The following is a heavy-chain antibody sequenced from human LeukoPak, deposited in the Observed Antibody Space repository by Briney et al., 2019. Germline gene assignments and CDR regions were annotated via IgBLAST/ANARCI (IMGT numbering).Heavy chain of an antibody. CDR2: ITSSGGST. V-gene: IGHV3-23*01. CDR1: GLTFSAYA. CDR3: AKRGGYCSSASCYYYYYMDV. Sequence: PGGSLRLSCVSSGLTFSAYAMSWVRQAPGRGLEWVSGITSSGGSTYYADSVKGRFTISRDNSKNTLFLQMNGLRAEDTAVYYCAKRGGYCSSASCYYYYYMDVWGKGTTVTVSS. D-gene: IGHD2-2*01. J-gene: IGHJ6*03.